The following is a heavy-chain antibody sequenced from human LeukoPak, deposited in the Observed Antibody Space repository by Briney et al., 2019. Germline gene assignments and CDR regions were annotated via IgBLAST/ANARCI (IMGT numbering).Heavy chain of an antibody. D-gene: IGHD2-21*02. CDR3: ARMALDGGDSIGFDS. CDR1: GYTFTDYF. J-gene: IGHJ5*01. CDR2: INPNIGDA. Sequence: ASVKVSCKASGYTFTDYFIHWVRQAPGQGLEWMGWINPNIGDASYAQKFQDRVTMTRDRSINTAYMELSRLTSDDTGVYYCARMALDGGDSIGFDSWGQGTLVTVSS. V-gene: IGHV1-2*02.